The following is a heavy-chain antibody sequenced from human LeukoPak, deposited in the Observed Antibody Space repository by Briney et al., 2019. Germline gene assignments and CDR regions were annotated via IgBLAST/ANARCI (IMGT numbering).Heavy chain of an antibody. J-gene: IGHJ6*02. CDR2: IWYDGSNK. Sequence: GGSLRLSCAASGFTFSSYGMHWVRQAPGKGLEWVVVIWYDGSNKYYADSVKGRFTISRDNSKNTLYLQMNSLRAEDTAVYYCARGRAAGTRYYYGMDVWGQGTTVTVSS. D-gene: IGHD6-13*01. CDR1: GFTFSSYG. CDR3: ARGRAAGTRYYYGMDV. V-gene: IGHV3-33*01.